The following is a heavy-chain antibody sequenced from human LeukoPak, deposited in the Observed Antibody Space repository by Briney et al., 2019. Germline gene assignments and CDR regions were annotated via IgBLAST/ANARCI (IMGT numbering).Heavy chain of an antibody. Sequence: ASVKVSCTASGGTFNSYAISWVRQAPGQGLEWMGGIIPIFGTANYAQKFQGRVTITADESTSTAYMELSSLRSEDTAVYCCARDPIAAAAAGGPWGQGTLVTVSS. V-gene: IGHV1-69*13. CDR1: GGTFNSYA. CDR3: ARDPIAAAAAGGP. D-gene: IGHD6-13*01. J-gene: IGHJ5*02. CDR2: IIPIFGTA.